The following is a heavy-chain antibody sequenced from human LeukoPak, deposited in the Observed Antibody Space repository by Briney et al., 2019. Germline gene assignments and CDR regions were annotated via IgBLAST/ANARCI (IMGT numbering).Heavy chain of an antibody. D-gene: IGHD5-12*01. J-gene: IGHJ6*02. CDR3: ATGRIVATLYGMDV. V-gene: IGHV1-24*01. Sequence: GASVKVSCKVSGYTLTELSMHWVRQAPGEGLEWMGGFDPEDGETIYAQKFQGRVTMTEDTSTDTAYMELSSLRSEDTAVYYCATGRIVATLYGMDVWGQGTTVTVSS. CDR1: GYTLTELS. CDR2: FDPEDGET.